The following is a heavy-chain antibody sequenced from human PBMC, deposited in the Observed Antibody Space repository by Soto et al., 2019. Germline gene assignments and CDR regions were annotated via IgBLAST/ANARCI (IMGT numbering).Heavy chain of an antibody. D-gene: IGHD2-2*01. V-gene: IGHV4-4*02. J-gene: IGHJ6*02. Sequence: SETLSLTCAVSGGSISSSNWWSWVRQPPGKGLEWIGEIYHSGSTNYNPSLKSRVTISVDKSKNQFSLKLSSVTAADTAVYYCARDIFQDCSSTSCPFYGMDVWGQGTKVPVSS. CDR3: ARDIFQDCSSTSCPFYGMDV. CDR2: IYHSGST. CDR1: GGSISSSNW.